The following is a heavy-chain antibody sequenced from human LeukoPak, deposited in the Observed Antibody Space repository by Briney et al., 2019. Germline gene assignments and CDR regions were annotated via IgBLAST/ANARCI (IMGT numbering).Heavy chain of an antibody. Sequence: SETLSLTCAVYGGSFSGYYWSWIRQPPGKGLEWIGEIDHTGSTNYNPSLKSRVTISVDTSKNQFSLKLSSVTAADTAVYYFARHRAGWLMTFDPWGQGTLVTV. V-gene: IGHV4-34*01. D-gene: IGHD5-12*01. CDR1: GGSFSGYY. J-gene: IGHJ5*02. CDR2: IDHTGST. CDR3: ARHRAGWLMTFDP.